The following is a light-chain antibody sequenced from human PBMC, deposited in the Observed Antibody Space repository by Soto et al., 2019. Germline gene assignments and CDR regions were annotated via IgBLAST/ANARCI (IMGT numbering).Light chain of an antibody. CDR3: ETWDSNTRV. J-gene: IGLJ2*01. Sequence: QLVLTQSSSASASLGSSVKLTCTLSSGHSSYIIAWHHQQPGKAPRYLMKLEGSGSYNKGSGVPDRFSGSSSGADRYLTSSNLQFEDEANYYCETWDSNTRVFGGGTKVTVL. V-gene: IGLV4-60*02. CDR2: LEGSGSY. CDR1: SGHSSYI.